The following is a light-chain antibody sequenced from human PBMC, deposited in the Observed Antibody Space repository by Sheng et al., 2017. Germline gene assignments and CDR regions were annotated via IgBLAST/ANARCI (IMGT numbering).Light chain of an antibody. CDR3: QAWDKSTETVV. Sequence: SYELTQPPSLSVSPGQTASITCSGEKLGDRYTSWYQQKAGRSPLLVIYQDNRRPSGIPERFSGSNSGNTATLTISGTQALDEAAYYCQAWDKSTETVVFGGGTKLTVL. J-gene: IGLJ2*01. CDR2: QDN. V-gene: IGLV3-1*01. CDR1: KLGDRY.